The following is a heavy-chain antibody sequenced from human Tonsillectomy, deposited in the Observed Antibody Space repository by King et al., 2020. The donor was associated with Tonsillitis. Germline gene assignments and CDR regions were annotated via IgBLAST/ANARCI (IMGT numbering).Heavy chain of an antibody. Sequence: VQLQESGPGLVKPSETLSLTCTVSGGSISSYYWSWIRQPPGKGLEWIGYIYYSGSTNYNPSLKSRVTISVDTSKNQFSLKLSSVTAADTAVYYCATLGDSYGYWGQGTLVTVSS. J-gene: IGHJ4*02. CDR1: GGSISSYY. V-gene: IGHV4-59*01. CDR3: ATLGDSYGY. CDR2: IYYSGST. D-gene: IGHD2-21*02.